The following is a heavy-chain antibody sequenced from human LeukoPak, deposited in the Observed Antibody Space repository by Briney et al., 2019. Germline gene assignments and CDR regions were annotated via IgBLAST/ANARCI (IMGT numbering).Heavy chain of an antibody. CDR3: ARLFYCSGGSCYNGIDY. CDR2: IGSSGSTI. J-gene: IGHJ4*02. V-gene: IGHV3-11*04. Sequence: GGSLRLSCAASGFTFSDYYMSWIRQAPGKGLEWVSYIGSSGSTIYYADSVKGRFTISRDNAKNSLYLQMNSLRAEDTAVYYCARLFYCSGGSCYNGIDYWGQGTLVTVSS. CDR1: GFTFSDYY. D-gene: IGHD2-15*01.